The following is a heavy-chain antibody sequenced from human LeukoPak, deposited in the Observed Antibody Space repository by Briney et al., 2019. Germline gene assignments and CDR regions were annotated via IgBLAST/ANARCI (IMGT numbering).Heavy chain of an antibody. CDR3: ARENLWNYYDSSGYYSTAEYFQH. CDR1: GYTFTSYG. Sequence: ASVKVSCKASGYTFTSYGISWVRQAPGQGLEWMGWISAYNGNTNYAQKLQGRVTMTTDTSTSTAYMELRSLRSDDTAVYYCARENLWNYYDSSGYYSTAEYFQHWGQGTLVTVSS. V-gene: IGHV1-18*01. D-gene: IGHD3-22*01. CDR2: ISAYNGNT. J-gene: IGHJ1*01.